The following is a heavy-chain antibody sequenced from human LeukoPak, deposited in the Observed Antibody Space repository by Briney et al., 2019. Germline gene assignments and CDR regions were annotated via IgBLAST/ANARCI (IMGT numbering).Heavy chain of an antibody. CDR1: GYTFTSYG. V-gene: IGHV1-18*01. D-gene: IGHD3-22*01. Sequence: GASVTVSFTSSGYTFTSYGISWVRQAPGQGLEWMGWISAYNGNTNYAQKLQGRVTMTTDTSMSTAYMELRSLRSDDTAVYYCARVMAYDSSGYRYYFDYWGQGTLVTVSS. CDR2: ISAYNGNT. J-gene: IGHJ4*02. CDR3: ARVMAYDSSGYRYYFDY.